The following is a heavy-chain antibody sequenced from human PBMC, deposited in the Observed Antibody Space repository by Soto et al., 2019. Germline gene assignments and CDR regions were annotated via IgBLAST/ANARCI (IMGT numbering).Heavy chain of an antibody. CDR2: IYYSAT. V-gene: IGHV4-59*01. D-gene: IGHD3-3*01. J-gene: IGHJ4*02. CDR1: GGSISSYY. Sequence: QVQLQESGPGLVKPSETLSLTCTVSGGSISSYYWSWIRQPPGKGLEWIGYIYYSATNYNPSPKSRVTMSVDTSKNQFSLRLSSVPAAATAVYYCARIPVRFSQGYDWGRGTLVTVPS. CDR3: ARIPVRFSQGYD.